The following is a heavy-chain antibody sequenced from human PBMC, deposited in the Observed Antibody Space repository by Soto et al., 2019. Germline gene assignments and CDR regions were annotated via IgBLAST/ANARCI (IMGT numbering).Heavy chain of an antibody. J-gene: IGHJ6*02. D-gene: IGHD5-18*01. CDR1: GYSFTSYW. CDR3: ARHPLYVEMVTIYYYGMDV. V-gene: IGHV5-51*01. CDR2: IYPGDSDT. Sequence: PGESLKISCKGSGYSFTSYWIGWVRQMPVKGLEWMGIIYPGDSDTRYSPSFQGQVTISADKSISTAYLQWSSLKASDTAMYYCARHPLYVEMVTIYYYGMDVWGQGTTVTVSS.